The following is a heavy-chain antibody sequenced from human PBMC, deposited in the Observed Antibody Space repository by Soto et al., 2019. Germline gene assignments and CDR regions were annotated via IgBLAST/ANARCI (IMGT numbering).Heavy chain of an antibody. CDR1: GYTFYSHS. J-gene: IGHJ6*02. D-gene: IGHD5-18*01. Sequence: QAQLVQSGAEVKKPGASMKVSCKASGYTFYSHSISWVRQAPGQGLEWMGRINGDYGNTQYAQKFRVRVTMTTDTATTTVYMELTNMRSDDTAVYYCARCIQGDYYYGMDVWGQGTTVTVSS. CDR2: INGDYGNT. V-gene: IGHV1-18*01. CDR3: ARCIQGDYYYGMDV.